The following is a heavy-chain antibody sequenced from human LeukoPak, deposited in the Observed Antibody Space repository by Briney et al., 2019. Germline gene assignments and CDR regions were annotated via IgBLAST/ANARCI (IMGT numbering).Heavy chain of an antibody. CDR3: AVMITFGGVIARIDY. J-gene: IGHJ4*02. V-gene: IGHV4-34*01. CDR1: GGSFSGYY. CDR2: INHSGST. Sequence: SETLSLTCAVYGGSFSGYYWSWIRQPPGKGLEWIGEINHSGSTNYNPSLKSRVTISVDTSKNQFSLKLSFVTAADTAVYYCAVMITFGGVIARIDYWGQGTLVTVSS. D-gene: IGHD3-16*02.